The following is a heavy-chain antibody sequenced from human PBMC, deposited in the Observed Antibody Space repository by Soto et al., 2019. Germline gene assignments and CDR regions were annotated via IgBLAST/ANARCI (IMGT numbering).Heavy chain of an antibody. CDR1: GFTFSSYG. CDR2: IWYDGSNK. CDR3: ARGGFDP. V-gene: IGHV3-33*01. J-gene: IGHJ5*02. Sequence: QVQLVESGGGVVQPGRSLRLSCAASGFTFSSYGMHWVRQAPGKGLEWVAVIWYDGSNKYYADSVKGRFTISRDNSKNALYLQMNSLGAEDTAVYYCARGGFDPWGQGTLVTVSS.